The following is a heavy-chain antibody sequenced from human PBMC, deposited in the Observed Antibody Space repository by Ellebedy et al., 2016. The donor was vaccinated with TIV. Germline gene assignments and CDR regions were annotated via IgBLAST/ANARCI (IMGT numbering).Heavy chain of an antibody. D-gene: IGHD6-19*01. CDR2: ISYSGGT. V-gene: IGHV4-59*01. CDR1: GDPISNDY. J-gene: IGHJ4*02. CDR3: ARGAGKYAF. Sequence: MPGGSLRPSCTVPGDPISNDYWSWFRQPQGKGLEWFGFISYSGGTKFHPSLKSRITMSLDTSKNQFSLNLNSVTTANTALYSCARGAGKYAFWGQGIFVSVSS.